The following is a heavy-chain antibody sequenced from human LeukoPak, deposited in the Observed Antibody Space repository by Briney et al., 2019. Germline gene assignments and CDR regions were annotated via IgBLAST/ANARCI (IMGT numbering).Heavy chain of an antibody. CDR1: GFTFSDYY. CDR2: ISSSGSTI. Sequence: PGGSLRLSCAAYGFTFSDYYMSWIRQAPGKGLEWVSYISSSGSTIYYADSVKGRFTISRDNAKNSLYLQMNSLRAEDTAVYYCASGVNSGIAAAGTVDYWGQGTLVTVSS. CDR3: ASGVNSGIAAAGTVDY. V-gene: IGHV3-11*01. J-gene: IGHJ4*02. D-gene: IGHD6-13*01.